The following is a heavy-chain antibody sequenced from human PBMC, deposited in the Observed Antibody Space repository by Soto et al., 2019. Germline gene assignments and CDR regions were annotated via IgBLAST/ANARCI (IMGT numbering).Heavy chain of an antibody. Sequence: SSETLSLTCTVSGGSISSYYWSWIRQPPGKGLEWIGYIYYSGSTNYNPSLKSRVTISVDTSKNQFSLKLSSVTAADTAVYYCARGRYYDILTGYPQGWFDPWGQGTLVTVSS. CDR3: ARGRYYDILTGYPQGWFDP. D-gene: IGHD3-9*01. CDR1: GGSISSYY. V-gene: IGHV4-59*08. CDR2: IYYSGST. J-gene: IGHJ5*02.